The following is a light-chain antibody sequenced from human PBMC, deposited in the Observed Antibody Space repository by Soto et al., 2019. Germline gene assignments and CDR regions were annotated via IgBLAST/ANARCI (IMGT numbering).Light chain of an antibody. V-gene: IGKV1-12*01. Sequence: DVQMPQSPSSVSASVGDRVTITCRASQDIATWIAWYQQKPGKAPTLLISGASNLQSGVPSRFSGGGSGTDFTLTISTLQPEDFATYYCQQTDSFPTFGRGTRLEI. CDR2: GAS. CDR3: QQTDSFPT. CDR1: QDIATW. J-gene: IGKJ5*01.